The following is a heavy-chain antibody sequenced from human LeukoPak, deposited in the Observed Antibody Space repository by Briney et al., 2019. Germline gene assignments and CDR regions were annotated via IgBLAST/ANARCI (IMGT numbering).Heavy chain of an antibody. Sequence: SESLSLTCTVSGGSISSSSYYWGWIRQPPGKGLVWIGSIYYSGSTYYNPSLKSRVTISVDTSKNQFSLKLSSVTAADTAVYYCASSSIGVGWFDPWGQGTLVTVSS. J-gene: IGHJ5*02. V-gene: IGHV4-39*07. CDR1: GGSISSSSYY. D-gene: IGHD3-10*01. CDR2: IYYSGST. CDR3: ASSSIGVGWFDP.